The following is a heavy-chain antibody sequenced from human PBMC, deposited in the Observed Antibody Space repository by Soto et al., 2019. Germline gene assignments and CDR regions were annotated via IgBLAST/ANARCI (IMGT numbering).Heavy chain of an antibody. J-gene: IGHJ6*02. CDR2: ISYDGSSK. CDR3: AKDRAVVVPVSTSYFHYYGLDV. V-gene: IGHV3-30-3*01. Sequence: PGGSLRLSCATSGFTFSNFAIHWVRQAPGKGLEWVATISYDGSSKFFADSVKGRFTISRDNTKNSLYLEVNSLRAEDTAIYYCAKDRAVVVPVSTSYFHYYGLDVWGQGTTVTVSS. CDR1: GFTFSNFA. D-gene: IGHD2-2*01.